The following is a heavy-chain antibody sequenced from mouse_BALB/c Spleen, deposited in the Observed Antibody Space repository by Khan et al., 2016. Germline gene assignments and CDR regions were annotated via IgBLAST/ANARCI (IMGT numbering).Heavy chain of an antibody. CDR1: GYTFTNYG. CDR3: AEDYYGSNWCAY. D-gene: IGHD1-1*01. CDR2: INTNTGEP. Sequence: QIQLVQSGPELKKPGETVKISCKASGYTFTNYGMNWVKQAPGKGLKWMGWINTNTGEPTYAEEFKGHFVFSLETSASTAYLHMHNLKNEDTATYCCAEDYYGSNWCAYWGQGTLVTVSA. J-gene: IGHJ3*01. V-gene: IGHV9-3*02.